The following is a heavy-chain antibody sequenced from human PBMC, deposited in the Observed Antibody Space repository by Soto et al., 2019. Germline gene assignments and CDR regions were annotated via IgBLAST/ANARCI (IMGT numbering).Heavy chain of an antibody. CDR3: ASWYSSTWSNFGY. CDR1: GGSVSSDNYY. CDR2: IYYSGST. D-gene: IGHD6-13*01. J-gene: IGHJ4*02. Sequence: PSETLSLTCTVSGGSVSSDNYYWNWIRQPPGKGLEWIGYIYYSGSTNYNPSLKSRVTISVDTSKNQFSLKLNSVTAADTAVYYCASWYSSTWSNFGYWGQGTLVTVSS. V-gene: IGHV4-61*01.